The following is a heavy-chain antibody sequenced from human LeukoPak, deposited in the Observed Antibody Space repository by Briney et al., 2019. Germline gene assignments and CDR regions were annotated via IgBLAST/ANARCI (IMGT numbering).Heavy chain of an antibody. D-gene: IGHD3-3*01. V-gene: IGHV4-59*08. J-gene: IGHJ4*02. Sequence: SETLSLTCTVSGGSISSYYWSWVRQPPGKGLEWIGYIYYSGSTNCNPSLKSRVTISVDPSKNQISLKLSAVTAADTAVYYCARHMYYDSLDSWGQGTLVTVSS. CDR2: IYYSGST. CDR3: ARHMYYDSLDS. CDR1: GGSISSYY.